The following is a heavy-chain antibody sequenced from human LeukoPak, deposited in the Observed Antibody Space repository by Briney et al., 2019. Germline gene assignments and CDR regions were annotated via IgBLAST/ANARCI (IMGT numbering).Heavy chain of an antibody. Sequence: PSETLSLTCAVYGGSFSGHYWSWIRQPPGKGLEWIGEINHSGSTNYNPSLKSRVTISVDTSKNQFSLKLSSVTAADTAVYYCARGDRTCSTSCYFSYYYYYGMDVWGQGTTVTVSS. CDR2: INHSGST. V-gene: IGHV4-34*01. D-gene: IGHD2-2*01. CDR1: GGSFSGHY. J-gene: IGHJ6*02. CDR3: ARGDRTCSTSCYFSYYYYYGMDV.